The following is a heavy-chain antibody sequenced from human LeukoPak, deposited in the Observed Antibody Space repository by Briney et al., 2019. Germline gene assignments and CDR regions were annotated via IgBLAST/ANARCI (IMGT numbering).Heavy chain of an antibody. V-gene: IGHV4-39*07. CDR1: GGSINSYNYY. Sequence: SETLSLTCTVSGGSINSYNYYWGWVRQPPGKGLEWIGSIYYNGNGKTYYNPSLNSRVTTSVDTSKNQFSLRVNSVTAADTAVYYCARRATGFDYWGQGTLVTVSS. CDR3: ARRATGFDY. J-gene: IGHJ4*02. CDR2: IYYNGNGKT. D-gene: IGHD1-26*01.